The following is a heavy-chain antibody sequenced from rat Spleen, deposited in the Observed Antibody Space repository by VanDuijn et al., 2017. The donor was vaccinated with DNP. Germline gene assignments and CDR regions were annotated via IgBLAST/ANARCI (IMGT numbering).Heavy chain of an antibody. Sequence: EVQLVESGGGLLQPGRSRKLSCAASGFTFSDYNMAWVRQAPQKGLEWVATIIHDGSRTYYGASVKGRFTISRDNTKNALYLQMDSLRSEDTATYYCSTLNYYASLSGYFDYWGQGVMVTVSS. D-gene: IGHD1-12*01. V-gene: IGHV5S10*01. J-gene: IGHJ2*01. CDR1: GFTFSDYN. CDR3: STLNYYASLSGYFDY. CDR2: IIHDGSRT.